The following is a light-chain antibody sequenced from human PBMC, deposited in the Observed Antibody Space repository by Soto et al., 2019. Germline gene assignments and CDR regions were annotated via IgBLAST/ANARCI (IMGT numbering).Light chain of an antibody. CDR2: GAS. CDR3: KQYKEWPPFT. V-gene: IGKV3-15*01. J-gene: IGKJ5*01. Sequence: LVLTQSPGTLSFSPGETATLSCRASQYVSNKVAWYQQKPGQAPSLLILGASTRATGVPARFSGSGSGTEFTLSISSLQSEDFAVYYCKQYKEWPPFTFGQGTRLEIK. CDR1: QYVSNK.